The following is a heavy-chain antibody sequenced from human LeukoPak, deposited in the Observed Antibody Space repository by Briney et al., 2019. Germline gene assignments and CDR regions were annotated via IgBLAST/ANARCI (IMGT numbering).Heavy chain of an antibody. V-gene: IGHV1-2*02. J-gene: IGHJ6*03. CDR1: GYTFTGYY. Sequence: ASVKVSCKASGYTFTGYYMHWVRQAPGQGLEWMGWINPNSGGTNYAQKFQGRVTMTRDTSISTAYMELSRLRSGDTAVYYCARSGRLTGYYIRYYYYYMDVWGKGTTVTVSS. D-gene: IGHD3-9*01. CDR2: INPNSGGT. CDR3: ARSGRLTGYYIRYYYYYMDV.